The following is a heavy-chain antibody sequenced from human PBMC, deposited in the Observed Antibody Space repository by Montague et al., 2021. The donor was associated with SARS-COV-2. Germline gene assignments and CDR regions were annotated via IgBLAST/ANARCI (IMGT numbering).Heavy chain of an antibody. CDR2: ISYDGSNK. V-gene: IGHV3-30-3*01. CDR3: ARDGTVVNAFDI. Sequence: SLRLSCAASGFPFSSYAMHWVRQAPGKGLEWVAVISYDGSNKYYADSVKGRFTISRDNSKNTLYLQMNSLRAEDTAVYYCARDGTVVNAFDIWGQGTMVTVSS. CDR1: GFPFSSYA. J-gene: IGHJ3*02. D-gene: IGHD4-23*01.